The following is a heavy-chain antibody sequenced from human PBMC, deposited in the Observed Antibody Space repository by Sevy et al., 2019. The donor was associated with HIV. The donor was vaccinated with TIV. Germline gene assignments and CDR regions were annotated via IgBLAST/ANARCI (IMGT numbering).Heavy chain of an antibody. CDR3: ARGKSGYCYALNY. Sequence: GGSLRLSCAASGFTVNSNYMTWVRQAPGKGLEGVSVIHSDDTTYHADSVKDRFTISRDKFKNTLYLHMSSLRAEDTVVYYCARGKSGYCYALNYWGQGTLVTVSS. CDR1: GFTVNSNY. V-gene: IGHV3-66*01. CDR2: IHSDDTT. J-gene: IGHJ4*02. D-gene: IGHD5-18*01.